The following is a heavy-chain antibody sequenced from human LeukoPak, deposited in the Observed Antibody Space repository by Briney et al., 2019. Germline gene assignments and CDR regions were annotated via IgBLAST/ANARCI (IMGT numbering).Heavy chain of an antibody. CDR1: GYTFTGYY. Sequence: ASVKVSCKASGYTFTGYYMHWVRQAPGQGLEWMGWINPNSGGTNYAQKFQGRVTMTRDTSISTAYMELSRLRSDDTAVYYCVRTKPNWEYYFDYWGQGTLVTVSS. J-gene: IGHJ4*02. CDR2: INPNSGGT. CDR3: VRTKPNWEYYFDY. V-gene: IGHV1-2*02. D-gene: IGHD7-27*01.